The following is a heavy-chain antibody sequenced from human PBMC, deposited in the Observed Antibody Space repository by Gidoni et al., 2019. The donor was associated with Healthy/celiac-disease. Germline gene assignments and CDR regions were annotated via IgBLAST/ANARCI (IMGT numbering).Heavy chain of an antibody. CDR3: ARGKYGDYRFDY. CDR1: GGSISSYY. Sequence: QVQLQESGPGLVKPSATLSLTCPVSGGSISSYYWSWIRQPPGKGLEWIGYIYYSGSTNYNPSLKSRVTISVDTSKNQFSLKLSSVTAADTAVYYCARGKYGDYRFDYWGQGTLVTVSS. CDR2: IYYSGST. V-gene: IGHV4-59*01. J-gene: IGHJ4*02. D-gene: IGHD4-17*01.